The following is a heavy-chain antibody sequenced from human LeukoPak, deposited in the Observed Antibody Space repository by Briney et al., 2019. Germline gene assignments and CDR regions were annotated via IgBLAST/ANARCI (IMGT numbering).Heavy chain of an antibody. Sequence: TGGSLRLSCGASGFTFSNYAMSWVRQAPGKGLESVSDIRSTGGTMAYADSVKGRFTISRDNSRNTLYLQMNSLRAEDTAVYYCARASDPWLQLTWGQGTLVTVSS. D-gene: IGHD5-24*01. CDR3: ARASDPWLQLT. J-gene: IGHJ5*02. CDR1: GFTFSNYA. V-gene: IGHV3-23*01. CDR2: IRSTGGTM.